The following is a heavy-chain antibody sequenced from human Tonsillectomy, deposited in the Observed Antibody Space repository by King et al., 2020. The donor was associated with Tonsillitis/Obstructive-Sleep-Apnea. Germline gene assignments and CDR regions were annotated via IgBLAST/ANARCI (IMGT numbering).Heavy chain of an antibody. CDR3: AREGGIAGGYYSYYYMDV. Sequence: QLVQSGAEVKKPGSAVKVSCTASGAIFTSYAISWVRQAPGQGLEWMGRIIPILGRAYYAQKFQGRMTITADRSTSTAYMDLSSLRSEDTAVYYCAREGGIAGGYYSYYYMDVWGKGTTVTVSS. D-gene: IGHD1-14*01. J-gene: IGHJ6*03. V-gene: IGHV1-69*04. CDR1: GAIFTSYA. CDR2: IIPILGRA.